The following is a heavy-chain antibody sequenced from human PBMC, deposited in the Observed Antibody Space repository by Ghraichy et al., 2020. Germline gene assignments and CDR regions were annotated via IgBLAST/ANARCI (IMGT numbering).Heavy chain of an antibody. V-gene: IGHV4-34*01. CDR1: GGSFSGYY. Sequence: SETLSLTCAVYGGSFSGYYWSWIRQPPGKGLEWIGEINHSGSTNYNPSLKSRVTISVDTSKNQFSLKLSSVTAADTAVYYCASTHDYIWGSYRYVRAPVYWGQGTLVTVSS. J-gene: IGHJ4*02. D-gene: IGHD3-16*02. CDR3: ASTHDYIWGSYRYVRAPVY. CDR2: INHSGST.